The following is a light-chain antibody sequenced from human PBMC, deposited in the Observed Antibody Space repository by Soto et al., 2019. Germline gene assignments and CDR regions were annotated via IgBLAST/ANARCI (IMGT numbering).Light chain of an antibody. CDR3: SSYPSSSSWV. CDR1: SSDVGGYNY. V-gene: IGLV2-14*01. Sequence: QSALTQPASVSGSPGQSITISCTGTSSDVGGYNYVSWYQQHPGKAPKLMIYEVSNRPSGVSNRFSGSKSGNTASLTISGLQAEDEADYYCSSYPSSSSWVFGGGTKLTVI. J-gene: IGLJ3*02. CDR2: EVS.